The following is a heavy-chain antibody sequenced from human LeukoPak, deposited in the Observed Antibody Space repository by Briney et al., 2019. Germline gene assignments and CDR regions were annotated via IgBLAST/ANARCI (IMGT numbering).Heavy chain of an antibody. D-gene: IGHD6-13*01. J-gene: IGHJ4*02. CDR1: GGSISSSSYY. V-gene: IGHV4-39*01. CDR3: ATSKSSSSWYFDY. CDR2: IYYSGST. Sequence: SETLSLTCTVSGGSISSSSYYWGWIRQPPGKGLEWIGSIYYSGSTYYNPSLKSRVTISVDTSKNQFSLKLSSVTAADTAVYYCATSKSSSSWYFDYWGQGTMVTVSS.